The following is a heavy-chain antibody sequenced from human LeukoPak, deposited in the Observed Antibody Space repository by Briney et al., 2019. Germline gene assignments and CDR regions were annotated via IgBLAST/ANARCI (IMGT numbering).Heavy chain of an antibody. Sequence: SETLSLTCAVYGGSFSGYYWSWIRQPPGKGLEWIGEINHSGSTNYNPSLKSRVNISVDTSKNQFSLKLSSVTAADTAVYYCARGTGMAAHFDYWGQGTLVTVSS. CDR1: GGSFSGYY. D-gene: IGHD5-24*01. J-gene: IGHJ4*02. V-gene: IGHV4-34*01. CDR3: ARGTGMAAHFDY. CDR2: INHSGST.